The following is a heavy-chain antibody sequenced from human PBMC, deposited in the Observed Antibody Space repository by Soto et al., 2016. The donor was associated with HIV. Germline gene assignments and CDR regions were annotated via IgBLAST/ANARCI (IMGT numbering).Heavy chain of an antibody. Sequence: QLQLQESGPALVKPSETLSLTCTVSGGSISSSSYYWGWIRQPPEKGLEWIGSISYSGSTYYTPSLKSRITISADTSRNQFSLNLSSVTAADTAVYYCARISFDYFDGGIMEVFDYWGQGTWSPSPQ. CDR2: ISYSGST. J-gene: IGHJ4*02. V-gene: IGHV4-39*01. CDR1: GGSISSSSYY. D-gene: IGHD2-15*01. CDR3: ARISFDYFDGGIMEVFDY.